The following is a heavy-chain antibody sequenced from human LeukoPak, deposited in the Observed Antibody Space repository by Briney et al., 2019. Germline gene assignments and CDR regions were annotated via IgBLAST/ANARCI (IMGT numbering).Heavy chain of an antibody. V-gene: IGHV1-2*07. CDR1: GYTFTGNY. D-gene: IGHD1-26*01. CDR3: ARDSQREPHYYYYMDV. CDR2: INPNSGGT. Sequence: GASVKVSCKASGYTFTGNYIHWVRQAPGQGLEWVGWINPNSGGTNNAHKFGGRVTMTRDTSISTVYMELSSPKSDDTAVYYCARDSQREPHYYYYMDVWGIGTTVTVSS. J-gene: IGHJ6*03.